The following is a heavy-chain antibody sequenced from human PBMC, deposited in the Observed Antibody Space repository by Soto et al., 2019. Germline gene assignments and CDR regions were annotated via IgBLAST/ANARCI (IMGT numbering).Heavy chain of an antibody. CDR3: ARGKELLGAFDI. V-gene: IGHV3-30-3*01. D-gene: IGHD1-26*01. J-gene: IGHJ3*02. Sequence: QVQLVESGGGVVQPGRSLRLSCAASGFTFSSYAMHWVRQAPGKGLEWVAVISYDGSNKYYADSVKGRFTISRDNSKNTLYLQMNSLRAEDTAVYYCARGKELLGAFDIWGQGTMVTVSS. CDR2: ISYDGSNK. CDR1: GFTFSSYA.